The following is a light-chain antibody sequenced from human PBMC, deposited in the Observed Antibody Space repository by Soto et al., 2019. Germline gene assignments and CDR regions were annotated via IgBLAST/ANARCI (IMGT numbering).Light chain of an antibody. CDR1: QDISNY. V-gene: IGKV1-39*01. CDR2: DAS. J-gene: IGKJ5*01. CDR3: QQSYSTPIT. Sequence: DIQMTQSPSSLSASVGDRVTITCQASQDISNYLNWYQQKPGKAPKLLIYDASSLQSGVTSRFSGSGSGTDFTLTISSLLPEDFASYFCQQSYSTPITFGQGTRLEIK.